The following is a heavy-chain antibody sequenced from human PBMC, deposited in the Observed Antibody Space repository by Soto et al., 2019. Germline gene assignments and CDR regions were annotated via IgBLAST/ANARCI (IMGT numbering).Heavy chain of an antibody. Sequence: ASVKVSCKASGYTFTSYGISWLRQAPGQGLEWMGWISAYNGNTNYAQKLQGRVTMTTDTSTSTAYMELRSLRSDDTAVYYCARDRIMITFGGVNPFDYWGQGTLVTVSS. D-gene: IGHD3-16*01. V-gene: IGHV1-18*04. CDR1: GYTFTSYG. CDR3: ARDRIMITFGGVNPFDY. J-gene: IGHJ4*02. CDR2: ISAYNGNT.